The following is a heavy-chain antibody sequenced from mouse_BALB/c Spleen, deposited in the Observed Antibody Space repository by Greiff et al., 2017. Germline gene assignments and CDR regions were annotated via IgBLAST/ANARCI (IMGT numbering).Heavy chain of an antibody. J-gene: IGHJ3*01. Sequence: EVHLVESGGGLVQPGGSLKLSCAASGFTFSSYGMSWVRQTPDKRLELVATINSNGGSTYYPDSVKGRFTISRDNAKNTLYLQMSSLKSEDTAMYYCARVDYDRGFAYWGQGTLVTVSA. D-gene: IGHD2-4*01. CDR1: GFTFSSYG. CDR2: INSNGGST. CDR3: ARVDYDRGFAY. V-gene: IGHV5-6-3*01.